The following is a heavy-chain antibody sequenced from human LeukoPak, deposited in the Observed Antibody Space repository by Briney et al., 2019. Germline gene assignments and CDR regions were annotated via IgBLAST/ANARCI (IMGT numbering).Heavy chain of an antibody. D-gene: IGHD4-17*01. CDR2: IDSDGSST. Sequence: GGSLRLSCAASGFTFSSYWMYWVRQAPGKGLVWVSRIDSDGSSTGYADSVKGRFTISRDNAKNTLYLQMTSLRAEDTAVYYCAREYRYGDYQRDAFDIWGQGTMATVSS. CDR1: GFTFSSYW. J-gene: IGHJ3*02. CDR3: AREYRYGDYQRDAFDI. V-gene: IGHV3-74*01.